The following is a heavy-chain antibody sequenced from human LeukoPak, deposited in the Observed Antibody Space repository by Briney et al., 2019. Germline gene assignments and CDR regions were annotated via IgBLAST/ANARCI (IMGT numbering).Heavy chain of an antibody. Sequence: SGTLSLTCAVSGGSISSSNWWSWVRQPPGKGLEWIGEIYHSGSTNYNPSLKSRVTISVDKSKNQFSLKLSSVTAADTAVYYCARSRITMVRGVMMDVWGQGTTVTVSS. J-gene: IGHJ6*02. CDR2: IYHSGST. CDR1: GGSISSSNW. CDR3: ARSRITMVRGVMMDV. D-gene: IGHD3-10*01. V-gene: IGHV4-4*02.